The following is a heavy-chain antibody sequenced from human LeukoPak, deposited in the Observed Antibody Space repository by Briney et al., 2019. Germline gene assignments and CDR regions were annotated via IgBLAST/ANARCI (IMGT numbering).Heavy chain of an antibody. V-gene: IGHV3-11*04. J-gene: IGHJ3*02. D-gene: IGHD5-24*01. CDR1: GFTFSGYY. CDR2: TNNGATSI. Sequence: GGSLRLSCAASGFTFSGYYMSWIRQAPGKGLEWVANTNNGATSIYYADSVKGRFTISRDNAKNSLYLQMNSLRAEDTAVYYCARMLARRWLQFWESRDAFDIWGQGTMVAVSS. CDR3: ARMLARRWLQFWESRDAFDI.